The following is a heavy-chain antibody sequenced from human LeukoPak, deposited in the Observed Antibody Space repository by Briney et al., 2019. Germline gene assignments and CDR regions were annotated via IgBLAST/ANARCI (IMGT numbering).Heavy chain of an antibody. CDR1: GFPFSSYW. Sequence: GGSLRLSCVASGFPFSSYWMTWVRQAPGKGLEWVANIKQDGSKKSYVDSVKGRFTISRDNSKNTLYLQMNSLRAEDLAVYYCARDNAPYTSSSSGLGLFDYWGQGTLVTVSS. CDR2: IKQDGSKK. V-gene: IGHV3-7*03. J-gene: IGHJ4*02. D-gene: IGHD6-6*01. CDR3: ARDNAPYTSSSSGLGLFDY.